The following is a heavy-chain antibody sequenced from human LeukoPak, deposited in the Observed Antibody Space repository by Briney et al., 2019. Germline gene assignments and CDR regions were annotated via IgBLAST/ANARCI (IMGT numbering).Heavy chain of an antibody. Sequence: PGGSLRLSCAASGFTVSSNYMSWVRQAPGKGLEWVSVIYSGGSTYYADSVKGRFTISRDNSKNTLYLQMNSLRAEDTAVYYCARGGPYYYDSSGYYSDVNRHLDYWGQGTLVTVSS. J-gene: IGHJ4*02. CDR2: IYSGGST. V-gene: IGHV3-53*01. CDR1: GFTVSSNY. CDR3: ARGGPYYYDSSGYYSDVNRHLDY. D-gene: IGHD3-22*01.